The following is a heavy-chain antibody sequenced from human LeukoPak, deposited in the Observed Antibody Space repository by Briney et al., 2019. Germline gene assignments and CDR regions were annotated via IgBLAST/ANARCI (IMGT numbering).Heavy chain of an antibody. J-gene: IGHJ4*02. CDR2: IIPIFGTA. Sequence: ASVKVSCKASGGTFSSYAISWVRQAPGQGLEWMGGIIPIFGTANYAQKFQGRVTITADESTSTAYMELSSLRSEDTAVYYCARGRDFDWLSAFDHWGQGTLVTVSS. D-gene: IGHD3-9*01. CDR1: GGTFSSYA. V-gene: IGHV1-69*13. CDR3: ARGRDFDWLSAFDH.